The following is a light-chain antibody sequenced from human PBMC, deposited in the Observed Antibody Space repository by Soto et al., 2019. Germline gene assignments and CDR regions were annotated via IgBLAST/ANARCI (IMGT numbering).Light chain of an antibody. CDR2: EVS. CDR1: SSDVGGHNY. Sequence: QSVLTQSASVSGSPGQSITISCTGASSDVGGHNYVSWYQQHPGKAPKLMIYEVSNRPSGVSNRFSGSKSGKTASLTISGLQAEDEADYYCSSYTSSSTPYVFGTGTKVTVL. V-gene: IGLV2-14*01. CDR3: SSYTSSSTPYV. J-gene: IGLJ1*01.